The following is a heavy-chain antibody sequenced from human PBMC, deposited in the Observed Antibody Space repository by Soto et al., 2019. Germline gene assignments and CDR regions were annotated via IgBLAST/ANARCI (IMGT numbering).Heavy chain of an antibody. CDR1: GFTFISYG. CDR3: AKPPTGSRVASGY. D-gene: IGHD3-3*01. Sequence: WGSLRLSCAASGFTFISYGIHFVRHSPGKGLEWVAVISYDGSNKYYADSVKGRFTISRDNSKNTLYLQMNSLRAEDTAVYYCAKPPTGSRVASGYWGQGTLVTVSS. CDR2: ISYDGSNK. V-gene: IGHV3-30*18. J-gene: IGHJ4*02.